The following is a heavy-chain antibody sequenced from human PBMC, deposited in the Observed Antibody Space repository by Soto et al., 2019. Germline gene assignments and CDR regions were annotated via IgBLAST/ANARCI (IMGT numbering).Heavy chain of an antibody. J-gene: IGHJ5*02. CDR3: AIGNPDWFDP. V-gene: IGHV4-59*08. CDR2: IYYSGRT. CDR1: GGSIRDYF. D-gene: IGHD1-1*01. Sequence: PSETLSLTCTVSGGSIRDYFWTWIRQPPGKGLEWIGYIYYSGRTNYNPSLKSRVSISIDTSKNHFSLRLSSVTATDTAVYFCAIGNPDWFDPWGQGTLVTVSS.